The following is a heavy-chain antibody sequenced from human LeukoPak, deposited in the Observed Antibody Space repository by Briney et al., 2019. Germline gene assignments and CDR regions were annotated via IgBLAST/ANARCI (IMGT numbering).Heavy chain of an antibody. J-gene: IGHJ4*02. D-gene: IGHD3-10*01. CDR2: INPNSGGT. V-gene: IGHV1-2*06. CDR1: GYTFTGYY. Sequence: ASVKVSCKASGYTFTGYYMNWVRQAPGQGLEWMGRINPNSGGTNYAQKFQGRVTMTRDTSISTAYMELSRLRSDDTAVYYCATGPLWFGELLSYFDYWGQGTLVTVSS. CDR3: ATGPLWFGELLSYFDY.